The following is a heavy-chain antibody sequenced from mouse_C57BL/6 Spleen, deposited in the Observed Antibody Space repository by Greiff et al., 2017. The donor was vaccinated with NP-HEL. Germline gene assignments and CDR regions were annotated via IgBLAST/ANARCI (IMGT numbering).Heavy chain of an antibody. CDR3: ASQRDGLWYFDV. J-gene: IGHJ1*03. CDR1: GFSLTSYG. CDR2: IWSGGST. V-gene: IGHV2-2*01. D-gene: IGHD1-1*01. Sequence: VKLMESGPGLVQPSQSLSITCTVSGFSLTSYGVHWVRQSPGKGLEWLGVIWSGGSTDYNAAFISRLSISKDNSKSQVFFKMNSLQADDTAIYYCASQRDGLWYFDVWGTGTTVTVSS.